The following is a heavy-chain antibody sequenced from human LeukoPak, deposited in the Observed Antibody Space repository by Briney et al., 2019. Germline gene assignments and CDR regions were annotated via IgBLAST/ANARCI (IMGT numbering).Heavy chain of an antibody. Sequence: PGGSLRLSCAASGFTFSSYAMSWVRQAPGKGLEWVSTIIGSGGTTYYADSVKGRFTTSRDNSKDTLYLQMNSLRAEDTALYYCAKEPIAVPGTFDYWGQGTLVTVSS. CDR2: IIGSGGTT. D-gene: IGHD6-19*01. CDR3: AKEPIAVPGTFDY. V-gene: IGHV3-23*01. J-gene: IGHJ4*02. CDR1: GFTFSSYA.